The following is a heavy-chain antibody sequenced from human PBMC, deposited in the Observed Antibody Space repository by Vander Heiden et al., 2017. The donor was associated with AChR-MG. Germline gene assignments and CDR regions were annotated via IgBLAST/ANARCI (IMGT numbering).Heavy chain of an antibody. Sequence: QVQLQESGPGLVKPSGTLSLTCAVSGCSISSSNWWGWVRQPPGKGLEWIGEIYHSGSTSYNPSLKSRVTISVDRSKNQFSLKLSSVTAADTAVYYCARRATEGQQLVDYYYYGLDVWGQGATVTVSS. CDR2: IYHSGST. D-gene: IGHD6-13*01. CDR1: GCSISSSNW. J-gene: IGHJ6*02. V-gene: IGHV4-4*02. CDR3: ARRATEGQQLVDYYYYGLDV.